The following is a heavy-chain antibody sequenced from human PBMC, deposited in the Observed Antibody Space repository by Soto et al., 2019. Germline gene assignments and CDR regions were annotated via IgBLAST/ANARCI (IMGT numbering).Heavy chain of an antibody. CDR3: ARLYMVRGVMDWFDP. D-gene: IGHD3-10*01. CDR2: IYHSGST. Sequence: QVQLQESGPGLVKPSGTLSLTCAVSGGSISSSNWWSWVRQPPGKGLEWIGEIYHSGSTNYNPSLKRRVTISVDKSKNQFSLKLSPVTAADTAVYYCARLYMVRGVMDWFDPWGQGTLVTVSS. J-gene: IGHJ5*02. V-gene: IGHV4-4*02. CDR1: GGSISSSNW.